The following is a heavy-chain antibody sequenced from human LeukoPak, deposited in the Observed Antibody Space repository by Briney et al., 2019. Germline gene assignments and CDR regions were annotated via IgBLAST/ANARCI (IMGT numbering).Heavy chain of an antibody. Sequence: SETLSLTCTVSGGSISSGDYYWSWIRQPPGKGLEWIGYIFYSGSTNYNPSLKSRVTISVDTSKNQFSLKLSSVTAADTAVYYCARGSGIAAAGTYWGQGTLVTVSS. CDR3: ARGSGIAAAGTY. J-gene: IGHJ4*02. V-gene: IGHV4-61*08. CDR1: GGSISSGDYY. D-gene: IGHD6-13*01. CDR2: IFYSGST.